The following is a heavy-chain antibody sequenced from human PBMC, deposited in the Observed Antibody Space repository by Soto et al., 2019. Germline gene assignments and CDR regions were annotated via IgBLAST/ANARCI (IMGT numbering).Heavy chain of an antibody. CDR1: GGSISSSNW. CDR3: ARVLGIGDSSGWYYYYYGMDV. Sequence: QVQLQESGPGLLKPSGTLSLTCAVSGGSISSSNWWSWVRQPPGKGLEWIGEIYHSGSTNYNPSLTSRDTISVDKSKNEYSLRLSSVTAADMAVYYCARVLGIGDSSGWYYYYYGMDVWGQGTTVTVSS. J-gene: IGHJ6*02. CDR2: IYHSGST. D-gene: IGHD6-19*01. V-gene: IGHV4-4*02.